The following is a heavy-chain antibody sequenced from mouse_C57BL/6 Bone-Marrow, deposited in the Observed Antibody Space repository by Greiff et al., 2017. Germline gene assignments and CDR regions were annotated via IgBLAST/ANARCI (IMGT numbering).Heavy chain of an antibody. CDR2: IDPADSET. CDR3: ARGWYSWFAY. J-gene: IGHJ3*01. V-gene: IGHV1-52*01. Sequence: QVQLQQPGAELVRPGSSVKLSCKASGYTFTSYWMHWVKQRPIQGLEWIGNIDPADSETHYNQKFKDKATLTVDKSSSTAYMQLSSLTSEDSAVYYCARGWYSWFAYWGQGTLVTVSA. CDR1: GYTFTSYW. D-gene: IGHD2-1*01.